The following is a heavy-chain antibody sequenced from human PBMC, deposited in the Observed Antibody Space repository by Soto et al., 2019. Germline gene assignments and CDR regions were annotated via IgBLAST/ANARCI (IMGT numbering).Heavy chain of an antibody. J-gene: IGHJ4*02. D-gene: IGHD3-16*01. V-gene: IGHV1-69*13. CDR3: AISQDRGGRTTFIY. Sequence: GASVKVSCKASGCTFSSYAISWVRQAPGQGLEWMGGIIPIFGTANYAQKFQGRVTITADESTSTAYMELNSLRAEDTALYYCAISQDRGGRTTFIYWGQGTQVTVSS. CDR1: GCTFSSYA. CDR2: IIPIFGTA.